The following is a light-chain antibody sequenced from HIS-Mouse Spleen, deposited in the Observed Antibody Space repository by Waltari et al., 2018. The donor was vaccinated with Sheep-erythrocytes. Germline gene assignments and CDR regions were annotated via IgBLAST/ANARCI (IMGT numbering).Light chain of an antibody. CDR2: EVS. V-gene: IGLV2-8*01. Sequence: QSALTQPPSASGSPGQSVTISCPGTSSDVGGYNYVSWYHQHPGNAPKLIIYEVSKRPSGVPDRFSGSKSGNTASLTVSGLQAEDEADYYCSSYAGSNNWVFGGGTKLTVL. CDR3: SSYAGSNNWV. J-gene: IGLJ3*02. CDR1: SSDVGGYNY.